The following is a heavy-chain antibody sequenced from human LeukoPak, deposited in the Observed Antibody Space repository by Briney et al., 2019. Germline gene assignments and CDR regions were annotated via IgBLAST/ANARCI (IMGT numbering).Heavy chain of an antibody. J-gene: IGHJ4*02. CDR3: AKRIAAAGTLSAHFDY. CDR2: INDSGGST. V-gene: IGHV3-23*01. D-gene: IGHD6-13*01. CDR1: GFTFRSYA. Sequence: GGSLRLSCAASGFTFRSYAMSWVRQAPGKGLEWVSTINDSGGSTYYADSVKGRFTISRDNSKNTLYLQMNSLRAEDTAVYYCAKRIAAAGTLSAHFDYWGQGTLVTVSS.